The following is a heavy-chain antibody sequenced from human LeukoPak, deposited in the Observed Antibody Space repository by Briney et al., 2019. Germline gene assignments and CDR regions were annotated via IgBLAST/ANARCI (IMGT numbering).Heavy chain of an antibody. Sequence: GASVKVSCKTSGYTFTNYGISWVRQAPGLGLEWMGWISAYNGNTNYAQKVQGRVTMTTDTSTSTAYMELRSLRFDHTAVYYCARDQSVRLLQTSSTYFKHVFAIWGQGSMVTVSS. D-gene: IGHD6-13*01. CDR3: ARDQSVRLLQTSSTYFKHVFAI. CDR1: GYTFTNYG. J-gene: IGHJ3*02. V-gene: IGHV1-18*01. CDR2: ISAYNGNT.